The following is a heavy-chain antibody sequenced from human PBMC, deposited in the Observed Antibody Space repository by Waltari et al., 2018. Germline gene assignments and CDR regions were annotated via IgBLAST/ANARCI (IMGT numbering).Heavy chain of an antibody. Sequence: QVQLVQSGAEVKKPGSSVKGSCTASGGTVSSETISWVRQAPGQGLEWMGRIIPILGTANYAQKFQGRVTITADKSTSPAYLELSSLRSEDTAVYYCARMRECYGDPLDYWGQGTLVTVSS. V-gene: IGHV1-69*08. CDR2: IIPILGTA. CDR1: GGTVSSET. J-gene: IGHJ4*02. CDR3: ARMRECYGDPLDY. D-gene: IGHD4-17*01.